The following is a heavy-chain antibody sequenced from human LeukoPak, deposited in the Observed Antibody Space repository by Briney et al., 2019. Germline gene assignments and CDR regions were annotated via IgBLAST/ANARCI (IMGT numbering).Heavy chain of an antibody. V-gene: IGHV4-59*11. D-gene: IGHD2-2*01. J-gene: IGHJ4*02. CDR1: GGSISSHY. Sequence: SETLSLTCSVSGGSISSHYWSWIRKPPEKGLEWIGYMYYSGSTNYNPSLKSRVTISVDTSKNQFSLKLTSVTAADTAVYYCARAECSSITCCASALEYWGQGTLVTVSS. CDR2: MYYSGST. CDR3: ARAECSSITCCASALEY.